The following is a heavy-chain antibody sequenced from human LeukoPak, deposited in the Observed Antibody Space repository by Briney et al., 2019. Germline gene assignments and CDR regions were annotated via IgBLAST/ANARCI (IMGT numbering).Heavy chain of an antibody. Sequence: SGTLSLTCAVSGDSISSNYWWNWVRPPPGKGLEWIGEILHTGSANYNPSLMSRVTISLDKFKNQLSLTLTSATAADTAVYYCARHGSGSYQAYWGQGTLVTVSS. J-gene: IGHJ4*02. CDR1: GDSISSNYW. V-gene: IGHV4-4*02. CDR2: ILHTGSA. CDR3: ARHGSGSYQAY. D-gene: IGHD3-10*01.